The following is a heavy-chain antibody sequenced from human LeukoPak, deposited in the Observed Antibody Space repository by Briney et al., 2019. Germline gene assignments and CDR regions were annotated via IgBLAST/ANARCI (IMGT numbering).Heavy chain of an antibody. J-gene: IGHJ6*03. V-gene: IGHV3-21*04. CDR1: GFTFSTHS. Sequence: PGGSLRLSCAASGFTFSTHSMNWVRQAPGKGLEWVSSISTSSIYIYYANSLKGRFTISRDNAKNSLYLQMNSLRAEDMALYYCAKGGGGRLIYYYYMDVWGKGTTVTVSS. D-gene: IGHD3-16*01. CDR3: AKGGGGRLIYYYYMDV. CDR2: ISTSSIYI.